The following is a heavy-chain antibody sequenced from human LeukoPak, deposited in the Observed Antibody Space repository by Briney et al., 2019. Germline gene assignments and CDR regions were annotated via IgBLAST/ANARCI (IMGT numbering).Heavy chain of an antibody. Sequence: GESLKISCKGSGYSFTSYWMAWVPQVPGKGLGWVGIIYPGDSDTRYSPSFQGQVTISADKSISTAYLQWSSLKASDTAMYYCARLIRGGYYYGMDVWGQGTTVTVSS. D-gene: IGHD3-10*01. CDR3: ARLIRGGYYYGMDV. V-gene: IGHV5-51*01. J-gene: IGHJ6*02. CDR2: IYPGDSDT. CDR1: GYSFTSYW.